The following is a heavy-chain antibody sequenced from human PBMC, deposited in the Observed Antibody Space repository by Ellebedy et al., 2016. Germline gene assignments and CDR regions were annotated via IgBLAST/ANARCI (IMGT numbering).Heavy chain of an antibody. CDR3: ARVQYCSSTNCLHYFYYGMDV. CDR2: IWYDGSNK. V-gene: IGHV3-33*01. Sequence: GGSLRLSCAASGFTFSNYGMHWVRQAPGKGLEWVAIIWYDGSNKHYADSVEGRFSISRDNSKNTLYLQMNSLRAEDTAIYYCARVQYCSSTNCLHYFYYGMDVWGQGTTVTVSS. D-gene: IGHD2-2*01. J-gene: IGHJ6*02. CDR1: GFTFSNYG.